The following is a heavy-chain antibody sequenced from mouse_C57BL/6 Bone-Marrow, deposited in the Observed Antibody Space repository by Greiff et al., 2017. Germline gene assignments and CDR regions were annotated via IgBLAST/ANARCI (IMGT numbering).Heavy chain of an antibody. Sequence: VKLVESGAELARPGASVKLSCTASGYTFTSYGIRWVKQRTGQGLEWIGEIYPRSGNTYYNEKFKGKATLTADKSSSTAYLELRSLTSEDSAVYFGAREGGNYDLYLDDWGTGTTVTVSS. CDR3: AREGGNYDLYLDD. V-gene: IGHV1-81*01. CDR2: IYPRSGNT. J-gene: IGHJ1*03. D-gene: IGHD2-1*01. CDR1: GYTFTSYG.